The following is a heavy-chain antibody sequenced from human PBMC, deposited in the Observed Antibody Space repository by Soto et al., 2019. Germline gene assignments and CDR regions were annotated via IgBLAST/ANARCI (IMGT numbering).Heavy chain of an antibody. Sequence: SETLSLTCTVSGGSISSYYWSWVRQPPGRGLECIGYIYDSGSTNYNPSLKSRVTISVDTSKNQFSLKLSSVSAADTAVYYCARDREGLDAFDIWGQGTMVTVSS. J-gene: IGHJ3*02. D-gene: IGHD1-26*01. CDR1: GGSISSYY. CDR2: IYDSGST. CDR3: ARDREGLDAFDI. V-gene: IGHV4-59*01.